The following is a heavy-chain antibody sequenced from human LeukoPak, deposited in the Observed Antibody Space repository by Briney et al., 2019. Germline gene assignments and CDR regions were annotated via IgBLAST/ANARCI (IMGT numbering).Heavy chain of an antibody. CDR2: IKQDGSEK. D-gene: IGHD4/OR15-4a*01. CDR1: GFTLSSYW. Sequence: GGSLRLSCAASGFTLSSYWMNWVRQAPGKGLEWVANIKQDGSEKYYVDSVKGRFTISRDNAKNSLYLQMNSLRAEDTAVYYCARRAGAYSHPYDYWGQGTLVTVSS. CDR3: ARRAGAYSHPYDY. V-gene: IGHV3-7*03. J-gene: IGHJ4*02.